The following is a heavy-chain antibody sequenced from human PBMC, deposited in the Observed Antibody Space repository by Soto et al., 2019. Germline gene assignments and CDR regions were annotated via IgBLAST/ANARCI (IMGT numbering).Heavy chain of an antibody. CDR2: ISSNGGST. CDR1: GFTFSSYA. Sequence: GGSLRLSCAASGFTFSSYAMHWVRQAPGKGLEYVSAISSNGGSTYYANSVKGRFTISRDNSKNTLYLQMGSLRAEDMAVYYCARGFYDSYGMDVWGQGTTVTVSS. V-gene: IGHV3-64*01. D-gene: IGHD3-22*01. J-gene: IGHJ6*02. CDR3: ARGFYDSYGMDV.